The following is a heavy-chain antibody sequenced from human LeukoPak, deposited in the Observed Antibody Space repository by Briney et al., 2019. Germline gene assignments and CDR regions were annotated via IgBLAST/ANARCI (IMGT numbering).Heavy chain of an antibody. CDR2: ISSSSTI. Sequence: GGSLRLSCAASGFTFSTYSMNWVRQAPGKGLEWVSYISSSSTIYYADSVKGRFTISRDNAKNSLYLQMNSLRHEDTAVYYCARDRVAGATHYFDYWGQGTLVTVSS. D-gene: IGHD1-26*01. CDR3: ARDRVAGATHYFDY. CDR1: GFTFSTYS. V-gene: IGHV3-48*02. J-gene: IGHJ4*02.